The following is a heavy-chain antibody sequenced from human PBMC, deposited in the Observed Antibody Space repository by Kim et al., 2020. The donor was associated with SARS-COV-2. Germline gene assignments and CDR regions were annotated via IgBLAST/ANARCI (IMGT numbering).Heavy chain of an antibody. Sequence: SETLSLTCTVSGGSISSSSYYWGWIRQPPGKGLEWIGSIYYSGSTYYNPSLKSRVTISVDTSKNQFSLKLSSVTAADTAVYYCAREVDYYDSSGPNWFDPWGQGTLVTVSS. CDR1: GGSISSSSYY. D-gene: IGHD3-22*01. CDR2: IYYSGST. J-gene: IGHJ5*02. V-gene: IGHV4-39*07. CDR3: AREVDYYDSSGPNWFDP.